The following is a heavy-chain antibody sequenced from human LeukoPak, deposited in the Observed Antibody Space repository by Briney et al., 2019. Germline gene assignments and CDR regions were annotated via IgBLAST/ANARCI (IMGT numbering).Heavy chain of an antibody. CDR2: ISAYNGNT. CDR1: GYTFISYG. D-gene: IGHD3-22*01. J-gene: IGHJ4*02. Sequence: ASVKVSCKASGYTFISYGSSWVRQAPGQGLEWMGWISAYNGNTNYAQKLQGRVTMTTDTSTRTAYMALRSLRSDDTAVYYCARGNQKYYDSSGYIDYWGQGTLVTVSS. CDR3: ARGNQKYYDSSGYIDY. V-gene: IGHV1-18*01.